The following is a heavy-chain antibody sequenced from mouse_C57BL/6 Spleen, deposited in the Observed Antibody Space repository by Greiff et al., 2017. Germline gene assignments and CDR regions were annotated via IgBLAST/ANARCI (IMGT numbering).Heavy chain of an antibody. CDR2: IDPSDSYT. V-gene: IGHV1-50*01. CDR3: ARGGVGFDC. Sequence: QVQLQQPGAELVKPGASVKLSCKASGYTFTSYWMQWVNQRPGQGLEWIGDIDPSDSYTNYNQKFKGKATLTVDTSSSTAYMQLSCLTSEDSTVYYCARGGVGFDCWGQGTTLTVSS. J-gene: IGHJ2*01. CDR1: GYTFTSYW.